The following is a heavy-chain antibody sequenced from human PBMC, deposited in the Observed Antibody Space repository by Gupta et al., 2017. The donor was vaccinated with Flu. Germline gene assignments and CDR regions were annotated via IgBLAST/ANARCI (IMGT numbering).Heavy chain of an antibody. CDR2: ISWNSGST. D-gene: IGHD6-6*01. CDR1: GFPFAQYA. J-gene: IGHJ4*02. V-gene: IGHV3-9*01. CDR3: TKDINPGLAARPGFDS. Sequence: QLVESGGGLVQPGGSLRLACAASGFPFAQYAMHWVRQAPGKGLEWVSGISWNSGSTDYAPSVKGRFTISRDNAKNSLDLQMNSLRPEDTALYYCTKDINPGLAARPGFDSWGQGTLVTVSS.